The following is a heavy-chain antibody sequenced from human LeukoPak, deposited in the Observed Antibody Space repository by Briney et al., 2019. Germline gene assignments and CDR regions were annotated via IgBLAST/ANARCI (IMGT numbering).Heavy chain of an antibody. CDR1: GYTFTGYY. J-gene: IGHJ4*02. CDR3: ARVRPFDFWSGYALKY. D-gene: IGHD3-3*01. V-gene: IGHV1-2*02. CDR2: INPNSGGT. Sequence: ASVKVSCKASGYTFTGYYMHWVRQAPGQGLEWMGWINPNSGGTNYAQKFQGRVTMTRDTSISTAYMELRSLRSDDTAVYYCARVRPFDFWSGYALKYWGQGTLVTVSS.